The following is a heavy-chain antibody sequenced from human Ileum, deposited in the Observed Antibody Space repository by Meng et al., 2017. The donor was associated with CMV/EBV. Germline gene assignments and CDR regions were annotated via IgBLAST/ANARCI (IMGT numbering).Heavy chain of an antibody. Sequence: GESLKISCAASGFTFSTFIINWVRQAPRKGLEWVSSISSSSDYIYYADSVKGRFTISRDNAKNSVYLQMNSLRGDDTAVYYCVRELGQDFDYWGQGTLVTVSS. CDR2: ISSSSDYI. V-gene: IGHV3-21*01. CDR1: GFTFSTFI. J-gene: IGHJ4*02. CDR3: VRELGQDFDY.